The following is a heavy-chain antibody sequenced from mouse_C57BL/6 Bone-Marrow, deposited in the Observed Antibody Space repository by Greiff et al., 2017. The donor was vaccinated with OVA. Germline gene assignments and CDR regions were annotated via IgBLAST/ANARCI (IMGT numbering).Heavy chain of an antibody. CDR1: GYTFTNYW. V-gene: IGHV1-63*01. Sequence: VKLMESGAELVRPGTSVKMSCKASGYTFTNYWIGWAKQRPGHGLEWIGDIYPGGGYTNYNEKFKGKATLTADKSSSTAYMQFSSLTSEDSAIYYCARRTSYYFDYWGQGTTLTVSS. CDR3: ARRTSYYFDY. J-gene: IGHJ2*01. CDR2: IYPGGGYT.